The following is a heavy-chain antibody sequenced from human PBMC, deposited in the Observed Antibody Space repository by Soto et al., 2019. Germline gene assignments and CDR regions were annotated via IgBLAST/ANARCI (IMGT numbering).Heavy chain of an antibody. CDR2: INSDGSTT. V-gene: IGHV3-74*01. D-gene: IGHD2-21*01. CDR3: ARRDQIAYYSGMDV. Sequence: EVQLVESGGGLVQPGGSLRLSCAASGFTFTSYWMNWVRQAPGKGLVWVSRINSDGSTTGYVDSVKCRFTIYRDNAQNTLYLQRNRLRAEDTAVYYCARRDQIAYYSGMDVWGQGTTVTVSS. J-gene: IGHJ6*02. CDR1: GFTFTSYW.